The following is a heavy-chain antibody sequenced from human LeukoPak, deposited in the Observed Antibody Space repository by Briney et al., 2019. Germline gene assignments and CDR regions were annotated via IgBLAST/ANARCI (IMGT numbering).Heavy chain of an antibody. V-gene: IGHV1-2*02. CDR1: GYTFTGYY. Sequence: ASVKVSCKAPGYTFTGYYMHWVRQAPGPRLEWMGWINPNSGGTNYAQKFQGRVTMTRDTSISTAYMELSRLRSDDTAVYYCARQSTVTKGSGSDYWGQGTLVTVSS. CDR3: ARQSTVTKGSGSDY. J-gene: IGHJ4*02. D-gene: IGHD4-17*01. CDR2: INPNSGGT.